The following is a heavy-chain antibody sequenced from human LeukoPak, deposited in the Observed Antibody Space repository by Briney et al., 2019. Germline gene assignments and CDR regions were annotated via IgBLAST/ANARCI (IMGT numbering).Heavy chain of an antibody. D-gene: IGHD6-13*01. CDR1: GGSISSYY. J-gene: IGHJ4*02. V-gene: IGHV4-4*07. CDR2: IYSTGST. CDR3: ARQIASAGTAGFDF. Sequence: TSETLSLTCTVSGGSISSYYWSWIRQPAGKGLEWIGRIYSTGSTNYNPSLKSRVTMSVDTSKNQFSLRLRSVTAADTAVYYCARQIASAGTAGFDFWGQGALATVSS.